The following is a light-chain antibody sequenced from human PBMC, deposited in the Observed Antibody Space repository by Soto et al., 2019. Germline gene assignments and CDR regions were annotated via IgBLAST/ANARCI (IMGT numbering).Light chain of an antibody. J-gene: IGKJ1*01. Sequence: EMVMTQSLATLSVSPGERATLSCRASQSVSSNLAWYQQKPGQAPRLLIYGASTRATGIPARFSGSGSGTEFTLTISSLQSEDFAVYYCQQYNNGPPWTFGQGTKVDIK. CDR3: QQYNNGPPWT. CDR1: QSVSSN. V-gene: IGKV3-15*01. CDR2: GAS.